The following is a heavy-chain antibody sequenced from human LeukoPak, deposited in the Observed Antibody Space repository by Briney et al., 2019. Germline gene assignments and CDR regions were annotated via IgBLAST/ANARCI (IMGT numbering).Heavy chain of an antibody. J-gene: IGHJ6*03. CDR1: GGSFSGYY. Sequence: SETLSLTCAVYGGSFSGYYWSWIRKPPGKGLEWIGYIYYSGSTNYNPSLKSRVTISVDTSKNQFSLKLSSVTAADTAVYYCARGGDSSGYAIYYYYYYMDVWGKGTTVTISS. D-gene: IGHD3-22*01. V-gene: IGHV4-59*01. CDR2: IYYSGST. CDR3: ARGGDSSGYAIYYYYYYMDV.